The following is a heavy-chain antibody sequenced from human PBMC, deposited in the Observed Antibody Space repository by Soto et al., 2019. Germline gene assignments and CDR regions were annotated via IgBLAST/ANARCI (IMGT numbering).Heavy chain of an antibody. V-gene: IGHV1-58*01. J-gene: IGHJ4*02. D-gene: IGHD6-19*01. CDR1: GFTFTSSA. CDR2: IVVGSGNA. Sequence: SVKVSCKTSGFTFTSSAVQWVRQTRGQGLEWIGWIVVGSGNAKYSQKFQERVTITRDMSSDTAYLEMSSLRHGDTAVYYCTVDTYGTAYWCKGPLXTV. CDR3: TVDTYGTAY.